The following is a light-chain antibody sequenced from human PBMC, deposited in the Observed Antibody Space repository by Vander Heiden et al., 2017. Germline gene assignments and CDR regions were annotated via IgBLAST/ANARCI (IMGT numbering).Light chain of an antibody. CDR1: SGPVSTSSY. V-gene: IGLV8-61*01. CDR3: GSSRSSGISV. J-gene: IGLJ3*02. CDR2: GTK. Sequence: QTVVTQDPSFSLSPGGTVTLTCGLSSGPVSTSSYPSWYPHPPGQAPRTPISGTKTRPSGGPHRFPGSILGNTAALTIAGLQADDEADYYCGSSRSSGISVFGGGTKFTVL.